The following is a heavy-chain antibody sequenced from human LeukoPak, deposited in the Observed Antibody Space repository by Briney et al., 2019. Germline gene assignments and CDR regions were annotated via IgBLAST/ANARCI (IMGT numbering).Heavy chain of an antibody. CDR2: ISGSGYST. Sequence: GSLRLSCAVSGFTFSSYAMSWVRQAPGKGLEWVSSISGSGYSTYYADSVKGRFTISRDNSKNTLYLQMNSLRAEDTAVYYCARVLWNGDYPRFDYWGQGALVTVSS. J-gene: IGHJ4*02. CDR1: GFTFSSYA. D-gene: IGHD4-17*01. CDR3: ARVLWNGDYPRFDY. V-gene: IGHV3-23*01.